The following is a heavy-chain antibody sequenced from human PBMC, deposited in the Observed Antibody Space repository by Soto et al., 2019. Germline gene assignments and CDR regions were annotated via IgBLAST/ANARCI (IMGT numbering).Heavy chain of an antibody. V-gene: IGHV3-74*01. Sequence: GGSLRLSCAASRFIFSSYWVHWVRQAPGKGLVWVSRINSDGSNTGYSDSVKGRFTISRDNAKNTLYLQMNSLRADDTAVYYCARLGGYCSTASCYEYGMAVWGQGTTVTVSS. J-gene: IGHJ6*02. CDR2: INSDGSNT. CDR1: RFIFSSYW. D-gene: IGHD2-2*01. CDR3: ARLGGYCSTASCYEYGMAV.